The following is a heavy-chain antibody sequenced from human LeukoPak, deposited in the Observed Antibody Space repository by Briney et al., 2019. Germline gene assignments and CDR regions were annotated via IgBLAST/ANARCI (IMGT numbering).Heavy chain of an antibody. CDR1: GFSFSNYG. CDR3: AKDSGTYSEDY. CDR2: IRYDGTTK. J-gene: IGHJ4*02. D-gene: IGHD1-26*01. Sequence: GGSLRLSCAASGFSFSNYGMHWARQALGKGLEWVAYIRYDGTTKYYADSVRGRSTISRDNSKNTLYLQMNGLRAEDTAVYYCAKDSGTYSEDYWGQGTLVTVSS. V-gene: IGHV3-30*02.